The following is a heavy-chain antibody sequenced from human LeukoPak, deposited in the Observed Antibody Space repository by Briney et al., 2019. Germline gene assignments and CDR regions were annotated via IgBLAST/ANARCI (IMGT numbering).Heavy chain of an antibody. CDR1: GFIFGDYA. Sequence: GGSLRLSCTASGFIFGDYAMNWVRQAPGKGQEWVGFITSKAYGGTTKYAASVKGRFTISRDDSKSIAYLQMNSLKSEDTALYYCARTSYDNSAYPFDYWGQGTLVTVSS. D-gene: IGHD3-22*01. J-gene: IGHJ4*02. CDR3: ARTSYDNSAYPFDY. V-gene: IGHV3-49*04. CDR2: ITSKAYGGTT.